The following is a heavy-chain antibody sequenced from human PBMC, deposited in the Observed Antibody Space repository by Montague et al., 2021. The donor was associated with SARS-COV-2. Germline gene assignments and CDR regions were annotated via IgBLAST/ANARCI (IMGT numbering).Heavy chain of an antibody. J-gene: IGHJ6*02. D-gene: IGHD6-19*01. Sequence: SLRLSCAASGFTFSRYSMNWVRQAPGKGLEWVSYISSSSNPIYYADSVQGRFTISRDNAKNSLYLQMNSLRAEDTAVYYCARDRGGSVSSGPYYYGMDVWGQGTTVTVSS. CDR2: ISSSSNPI. CDR1: GFTFSRYS. V-gene: IGHV3-48*04. CDR3: ARDRGGSVSSGPYYYGMDV.